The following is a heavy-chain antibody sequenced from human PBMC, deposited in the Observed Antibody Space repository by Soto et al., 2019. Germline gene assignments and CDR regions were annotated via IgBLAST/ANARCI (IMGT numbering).Heavy chain of an antibody. D-gene: IGHD3-10*01. Sequence: SVKVSCKASGGTFSSYTISWVRQAPGQGLEWMGRIIPILGIANYAQKFQGRVTITADKSTSTAYMELSSLRSEDTAVYYCATTHRSYYYGSGSYRHLYYYYGMDVWGQGTTVTVSS. CDR2: IIPILGIA. CDR3: ATTHRSYYYGSGSYRHLYYYYGMDV. J-gene: IGHJ6*02. CDR1: GGTFSSYT. V-gene: IGHV1-69*02.